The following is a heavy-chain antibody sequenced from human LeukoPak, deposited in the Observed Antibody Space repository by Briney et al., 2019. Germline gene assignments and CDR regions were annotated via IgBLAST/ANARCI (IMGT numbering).Heavy chain of an antibody. CDR1: GFTFSSYA. Sequence: GGSLRLSCAASGFTFSSYAMSWVRQAPGKGLEWVSAISETGGTIHYADSVRGRFIISRDNSKNTLYLQMNSLRAEDTALYHCARRDSSGWYYFDYWGQGALVTVSS. J-gene: IGHJ4*02. D-gene: IGHD6-19*01. CDR2: ISETGGTI. CDR3: ARRDSSGWYYFDY. V-gene: IGHV3-23*01.